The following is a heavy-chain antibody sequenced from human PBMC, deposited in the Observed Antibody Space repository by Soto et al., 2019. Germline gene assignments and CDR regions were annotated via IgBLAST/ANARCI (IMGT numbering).Heavy chain of an antibody. J-gene: IGHJ6*02. V-gene: IGHV1-2*02. D-gene: IGHD3-3*01. CDR1: GYTFTGYY. CDR3: ARNRYRYDFWSGYYTGPYYYYGMDF. Sequence: ASVKVSCKASGYTFTGYYMHWVRQAPGQGLEWMGWINPNSGGTNYAQKFQGRVTMTRDTSISTAYMELSSVTAADTAVYCCARNRYRYDFWSGYYTGPYYYYGMDFAGQGTKV. CDR2: INPNSGGT.